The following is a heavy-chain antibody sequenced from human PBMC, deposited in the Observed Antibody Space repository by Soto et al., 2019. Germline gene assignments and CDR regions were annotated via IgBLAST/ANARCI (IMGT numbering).Heavy chain of an antibody. Sequence: GSLRLSCAASGFTFSSYSMNWVRQAPGKGLEWVSSISSSSSYIYYADSVKGRFTISRDNAKNSLYLQMNSLRAEDTAVYYCARDTDCGGDCYSGLYYYGMDVWGQGTTVTVSS. CDR3: ARDTDCGGDCYSGLYYYGMDV. V-gene: IGHV3-21*01. J-gene: IGHJ6*02. CDR2: ISSSSSYI. D-gene: IGHD2-21*02. CDR1: GFTFSSYS.